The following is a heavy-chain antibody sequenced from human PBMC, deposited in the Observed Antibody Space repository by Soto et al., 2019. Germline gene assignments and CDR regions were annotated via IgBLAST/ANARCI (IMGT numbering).Heavy chain of an antibody. CDR2: IYWDDDK. V-gene: IGHV2-5*02. J-gene: IGHJ4*02. Sequence: QITLKESGPTLVKPTQTLTLTCTFSGFSLSTSGVGVGWIRQPPGKALEWLALIYWDDDKRYSPSLKSRLTITKATSKNQVVLTMTNMDPVDTATYYCAHSQTTGGYCSGGSCHFDYWGQGTLVTVSS. CDR1: GFSLSTSGVG. D-gene: IGHD2-15*01. CDR3: AHSQTTGGYCSGGSCHFDY.